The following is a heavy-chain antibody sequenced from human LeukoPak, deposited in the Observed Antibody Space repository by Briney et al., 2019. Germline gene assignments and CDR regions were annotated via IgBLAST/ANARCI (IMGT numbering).Heavy chain of an antibody. V-gene: IGHV3-64*01. CDR2: ISSNRGST. J-gene: IGHJ4*02. CDR1: GFTFSSYA. CDR3: ARASSGWYYLDY. Sequence: GGSLRLSCAASGFTFSSYAMHWVRQAPGKGLEYVSAISSNRGSTYYANSVKGRFTISRDNSKNTLYLQMGSLRAEDMAVYYCARASSGWYYLDYWGQGTLVTVSS. D-gene: IGHD6-19*01.